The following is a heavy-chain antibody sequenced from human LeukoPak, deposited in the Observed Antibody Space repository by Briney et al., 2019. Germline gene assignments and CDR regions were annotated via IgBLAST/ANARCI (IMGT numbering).Heavy chain of an antibody. J-gene: IGHJ4*02. Sequence: GASVKVSCKASGYTFTSYYMHWVRQAPGQGLEWMGWISAYNGNTNYAQKLQGRVTMTTDTSTSTAYMELRSLRSDDTAVYYCARDGDYGLTYYDFWSGYQYVDYWGQGTLVTVSS. CDR2: ISAYNGNT. D-gene: IGHD3-3*01. V-gene: IGHV1-18*04. CDR1: GYTFTSYY. CDR3: ARDGDYGLTYYDFWSGYQYVDY.